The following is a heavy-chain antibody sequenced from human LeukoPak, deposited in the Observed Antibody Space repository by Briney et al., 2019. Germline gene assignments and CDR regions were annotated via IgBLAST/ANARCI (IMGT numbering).Heavy chain of an antibody. J-gene: IGHJ6*02. CDR2: IYPDASDT. D-gene: IGHD5-12*01. CDR3: AMPTGYGIHYGMDV. V-gene: IGHV5-51*01. Sequence: GGALQISFQSAGCRSSSYWIAWVRRMSGKGVEGMGIIYPDASDTRYSPSFQGQVTISADRSINTSYLQWTSLKASDTAIYYCAMPTGYGIHYGMDVWGQGTTVIVSS. CDR1: GCRSSSYW.